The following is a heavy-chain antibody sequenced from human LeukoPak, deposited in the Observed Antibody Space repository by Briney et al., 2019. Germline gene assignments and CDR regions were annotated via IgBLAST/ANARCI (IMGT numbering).Heavy chain of an antibody. CDR3: ARPNHYCSSTSCYTLYHDAFDI. Sequence: GSLRLSCAASGFTFSSYAMHWVRQAPGKGLEWVAVISYDGSNKYYADSVKGRFTISRDNSKNTLYLQMNSLRAEDTAVYYCARPNHYCSSTSCYTLYHDAFDIWGQGTMVTVSS. CDR1: GFTFSSYA. CDR2: ISYDGSNK. J-gene: IGHJ3*02. V-gene: IGHV3-30-3*01. D-gene: IGHD2-2*02.